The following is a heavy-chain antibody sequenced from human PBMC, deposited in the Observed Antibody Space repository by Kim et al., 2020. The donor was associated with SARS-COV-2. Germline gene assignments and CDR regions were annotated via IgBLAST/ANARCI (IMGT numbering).Heavy chain of an antibody. D-gene: IGHD2-8*01. J-gene: IGHJ4*02. V-gene: IGHV4-31*02. Sequence: YYTPSLKSRITTSMDTSKNQFSLTLSSVTAADTAVYYCAGDRNGYFDYWGQGILVTVSS. CDR3: AGDRNGYFDY.